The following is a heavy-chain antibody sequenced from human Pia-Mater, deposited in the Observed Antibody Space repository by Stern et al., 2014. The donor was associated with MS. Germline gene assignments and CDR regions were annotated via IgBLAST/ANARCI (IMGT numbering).Heavy chain of an antibody. Sequence: QVQLQESGPGLVKPSQTLSLTCAVTGGSLSSAEYYWSWIRQSPGKGLEWIGSIHYSGTTYYNPSLKSRVTISVDTSKNQFSLKLRSVTAADTAVYYCSRDADGYSLVFGYWGRGTLVTVSS. CDR1: GGSLSSAEYY. CDR3: SRDADGYSLVFGY. D-gene: IGHD5-24*01. V-gene: IGHV4-30-4*01. J-gene: IGHJ4*02. CDR2: IHYSGTT.